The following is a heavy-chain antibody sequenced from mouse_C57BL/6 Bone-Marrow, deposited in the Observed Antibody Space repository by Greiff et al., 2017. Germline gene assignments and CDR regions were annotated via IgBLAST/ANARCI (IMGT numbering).Heavy chain of an antibody. CDR2: IDPEDGDT. CDR1: GFNIKDYY. Sequence: EVQLQQSGAELVRPGASVKLSCTASGFNIKDYYMHWVKQRPEQGLEWIGRIDPEDGDTEYAPKFQGKATMTADTSSTTAYLQLSSLTSEDTAVYYCTIYYYGSSYRGVYWGQGTTLTVSS. D-gene: IGHD1-1*01. J-gene: IGHJ2*01. V-gene: IGHV14-1*01. CDR3: TIYYYGSSYRGVY.